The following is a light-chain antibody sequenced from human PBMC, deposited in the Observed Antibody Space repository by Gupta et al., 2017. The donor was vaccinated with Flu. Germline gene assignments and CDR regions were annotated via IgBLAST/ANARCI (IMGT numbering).Light chain of an antibody. Sequence: VLTQPPSVAGAAGQRVTISCTGSSSIIGAGIDVHWYQQHPGSAPKLLIYANNIRPAGVPNRFSGSKSGTSAALAITWVQPEEEADYYSQSDDISLSGSKEFGGGTKLTVL. CDR3: QSDDISLSGSKE. V-gene: IGLV1-40*01. CDR2: ANN. CDR1: SSIIGAGID. J-gene: IGLJ2*01.